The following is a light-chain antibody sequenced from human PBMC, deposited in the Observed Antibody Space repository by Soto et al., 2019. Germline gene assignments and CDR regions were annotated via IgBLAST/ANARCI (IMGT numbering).Light chain of an antibody. Sequence: DIQMTQSPSTLSASVGDRVTITCRASQSISGSLAWYQQKPGKAPKLLIYEASNLKSGVPSRFSGSGSGTEYTLTISSLQPDDSESYYCQQYNSYWTFGQGPWVEIK. CDR2: EAS. J-gene: IGKJ1*01. V-gene: IGKV1-5*03. CDR1: QSISGS. CDR3: QQYNSYWT.